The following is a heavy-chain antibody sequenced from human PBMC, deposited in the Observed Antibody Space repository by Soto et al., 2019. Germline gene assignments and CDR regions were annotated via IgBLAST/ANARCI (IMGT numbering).Heavy chain of an antibody. Sequence: QVQRQESGPGLVKPSETLSLTCTVSGDSMTSYYWSWIRQPPGKGLEWVAYIFSNGDTNYSPSPKNRVNRSLDTSKSRFCLRLTAVTAADTAVYYSARRRLYDIPDWGQGTLVTVSS. CDR2: IFSNGDT. CDR3: ARRRLYDIPD. J-gene: IGHJ4*02. D-gene: IGHD3-9*01. CDR1: GDSMTSYY. V-gene: IGHV4-59*08.